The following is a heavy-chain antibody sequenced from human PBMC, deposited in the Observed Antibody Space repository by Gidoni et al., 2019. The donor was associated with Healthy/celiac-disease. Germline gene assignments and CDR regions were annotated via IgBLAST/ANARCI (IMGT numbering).Heavy chain of an antibody. D-gene: IGHD3-16*02. J-gene: IGHJ3*02. CDR1: GFTFSDYY. CDR2: ISSSVSTI. Sequence: QVQLVESGGGLVKPGGALRLSCAASGFTFSDYYMSWIRQAPGKGLGLVSYISSSVSTIYYADSVKGRFTISRDNAKNSLYLQMNSLRAEDTAVYYCAREAGVITFGGVIVPQHDGAFDIWGQGTMVTVSS. CDR3: AREAGVITFGGVIVPQHDGAFDI. V-gene: IGHV3-11*01.